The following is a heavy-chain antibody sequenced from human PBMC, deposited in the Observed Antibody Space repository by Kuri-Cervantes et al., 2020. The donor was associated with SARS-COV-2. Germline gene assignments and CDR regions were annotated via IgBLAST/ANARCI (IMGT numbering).Heavy chain of an antibody. CDR1: GGSITNSIYY. D-gene: IGHD3-3*01. CDR3: ARGVSGFVLRFLEWSRGALDI. J-gene: IGHJ3*02. Sequence: SETLSLTCTVSGGSITNSIYYWAWIRQSPGKGLEWIGSIYHSGSTNYNPSLKSRVTISVDTSKNQFSLKLSSVTAADTAVYYCARGVSGFVLRFLEWSRGALDIWGQGTRVTVSS. CDR2: IYHSGST. V-gene: IGHV4-39*07.